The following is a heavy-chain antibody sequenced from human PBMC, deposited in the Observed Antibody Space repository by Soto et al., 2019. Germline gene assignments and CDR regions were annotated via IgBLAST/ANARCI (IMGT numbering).Heavy chain of an antibody. CDR1: GGTFSSYA. D-gene: IGHD3-16*02. J-gene: IGHJ4*02. V-gene: IGHV1-69*01. CDR2: IIPIFGTA. Sequence: QVQLVQSGAEVKKPGSSVKVSCKASGGTFSSYAISWVRQAPGQGLEWMGGIIPIFGTANYVQKFQGRVTITADESTSTAYMELSSLRSEDTAVYYCARAIVGKLGDHLLFDYWGQGTLVTVSS. CDR3: ARAIVGKLGDHLLFDY.